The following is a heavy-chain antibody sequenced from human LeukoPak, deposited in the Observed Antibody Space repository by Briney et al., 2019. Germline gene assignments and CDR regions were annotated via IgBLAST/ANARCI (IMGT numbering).Heavy chain of an antibody. CDR3: AKDSLRAAAGRRPSYFDY. CDR1: GFTFSSYG. J-gene: IGHJ4*02. D-gene: IGHD6-13*01. V-gene: IGHV3-23*01. CDR2: ISGSGGST. Sequence: GGTLRLSCAASGFTFSSYGMSWVRQAPGKGLEWVSAISGSGGSTYYADSVKGRFTISRDNSKNTLYLQMNSLRAEDTAVYYCAKDSLRAAAGRRPSYFDYWGQGTLVTVSS.